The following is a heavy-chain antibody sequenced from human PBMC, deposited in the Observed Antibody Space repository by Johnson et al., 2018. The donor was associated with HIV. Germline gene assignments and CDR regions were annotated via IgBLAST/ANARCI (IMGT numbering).Heavy chain of an antibody. Sequence: VQLVESGGVLVQPGGSLRLSCAASRFTVNDNAMHWVRQAPGKGLERVSLICWGGGSSYSADVVDRLTVSSENSKNTLFLQMNNLRAGDTAVFYCAREHVYGWGCYPGAFDIWGQGTMVTVSS. CDR3: AREHVYGWGCYPGAFDI. CDR2: ICWGGGSS. D-gene: IGHD3-16*02. V-gene: IGHV3-43D*03. CDR1: RFTVNDNA. J-gene: IGHJ3*02.